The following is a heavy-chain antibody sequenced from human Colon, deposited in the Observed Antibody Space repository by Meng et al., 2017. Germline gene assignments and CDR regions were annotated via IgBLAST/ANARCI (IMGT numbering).Heavy chain of an antibody. CDR1: GFSFSSNF. CDR2: IKHDGSEE. V-gene: IGHV3-7*01. J-gene: IGHJ4*02. Sequence: GESLKISCAASGFSFSSNFMSWVRQAPGKGLEWVASIKHDGSEEGYVDSVKGRFTISRDNTKNSLYLQMNSLRAEETAVYYCAKNRVGHDFWGQGMLVTVSS. CDR3: AKNRVGHDF. D-gene: IGHD1-26*01.